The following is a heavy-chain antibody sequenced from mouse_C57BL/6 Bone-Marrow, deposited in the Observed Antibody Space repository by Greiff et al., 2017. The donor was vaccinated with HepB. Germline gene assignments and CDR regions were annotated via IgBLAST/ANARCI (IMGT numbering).Heavy chain of an antibody. CDR2: ISSGGSYT. V-gene: IGHV5-6*02. Sequence: EVKLMESGGDLVKPGGSLKLSCAASGFTFSSYGMSWVRQTPDKRLEWVATISSGGSYTYYPDSVKGRFTISRDNAKNTLYLQMSSLKSEDTAIYYCARRGGFAYWGQGTLVTVSA. J-gene: IGHJ3*01. CDR3: ARRGGFAY. CDR1: GFTFSSYG.